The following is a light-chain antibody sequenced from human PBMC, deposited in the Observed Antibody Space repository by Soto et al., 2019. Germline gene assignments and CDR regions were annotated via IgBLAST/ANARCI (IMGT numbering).Light chain of an antibody. CDR1: QSIDNW. CDR2: KAS. Sequence: DIQMTQSPSTLSASVGDRVTITCRASQSIDNWLAWYQQKPGKAPKILIYKASNLETGVPSRFSGSGSGTEFTLPISSLQPDDFETYYCQPLRTFGQGTKVDIK. J-gene: IGKJ1*01. CDR3: QPLRT. V-gene: IGKV1-5*03.